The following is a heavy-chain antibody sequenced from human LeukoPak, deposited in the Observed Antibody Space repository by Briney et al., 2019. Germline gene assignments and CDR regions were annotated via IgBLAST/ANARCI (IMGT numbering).Heavy chain of an antibody. V-gene: IGHV4-34*01. CDR2: INHSGST. CDR3: ARDLSGASGFDP. J-gene: IGHJ5*02. D-gene: IGHD1-26*01. CDR1: GGSFSGYY. Sequence: SETLSLTCAVYGGSFSGYYWSWIRQPPGKGLEWIGEINHSGSTNYNPSLKSRVTISVDTSKNQFSLKLSSVTAADTAVYYCARDLSGASGFDPWGQGTLVTVSS.